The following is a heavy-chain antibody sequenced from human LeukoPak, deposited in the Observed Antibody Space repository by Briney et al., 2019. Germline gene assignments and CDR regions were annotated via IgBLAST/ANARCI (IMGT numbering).Heavy chain of an antibody. CDR1: GFTFRSYA. J-gene: IGHJ3*02. CDR2: ISGSGDTP. Sequence: GGSLRLSCAASGFTFRSYAMSWVRQAPGKGLEWVSGISGSGDTPHYADSAKGRFTISRDNSKNTLYLQMSSLRVEDTAVYYCAKDLLTILSFDIWGQGTMVTVSS. CDR3: AKDLLTILSFDI. D-gene: IGHD3-9*01. V-gene: IGHV3-23*01.